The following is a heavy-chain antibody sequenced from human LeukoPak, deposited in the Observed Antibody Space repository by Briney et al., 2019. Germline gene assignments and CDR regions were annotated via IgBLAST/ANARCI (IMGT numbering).Heavy chain of an antibody. CDR3: ARTSGAMTTVTIDY. D-gene: IGHD4-17*01. V-gene: IGHV1-69*13. CDR2: IIPIFGTA. CDR1: GGTFSSYA. Sequence: ASVKVSCKASGGTFSSYAISWVRQAPGQGLEWMGGIIPIFGTANYAQKFQGRVTITADESTSTAYMELSSLRSDDTAVYYCARTSGAMTTVTIDYWGQGTLVTVSS. J-gene: IGHJ4*02.